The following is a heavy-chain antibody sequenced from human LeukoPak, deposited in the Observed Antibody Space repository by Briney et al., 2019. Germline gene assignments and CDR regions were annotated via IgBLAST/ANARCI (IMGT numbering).Heavy chain of an antibody. CDR2: LDAEDGAP. D-gene: IGHD3-22*01. CDR1: GYTLTEFS. J-gene: IGHJ4*02. Sequence: ASVKVSCKISGYTLTEFSIHWVRQAYGQGLEWMGSLDAEDGAPLYAQQFQGRVTMTEDTSTDTAHMELSGLRSKDSAIYYCATVDREYFDTSGYYDYWGPGTLVTVSS. V-gene: IGHV1-24*01. CDR3: ATVDREYFDTSGYYDY.